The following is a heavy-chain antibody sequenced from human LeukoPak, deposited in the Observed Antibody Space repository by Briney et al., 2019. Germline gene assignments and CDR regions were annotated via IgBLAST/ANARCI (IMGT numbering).Heavy chain of an antibody. J-gene: IGHJ4*02. D-gene: IGHD3-3*01. CDR2: MRYDGSNK. Sequence: GGSLRLSCAASGFTFSSYGMHWVRQAPGKGLEWVAFMRYDGSNKYYADSVKGRFTISRDNSKNTLYLQMNSLRAEDTAVYYCAKAFTYYDFWSGYDYWGQGTLVTVSS. V-gene: IGHV3-30*02. CDR3: AKAFTYYDFWSGYDY. CDR1: GFTFSSYG.